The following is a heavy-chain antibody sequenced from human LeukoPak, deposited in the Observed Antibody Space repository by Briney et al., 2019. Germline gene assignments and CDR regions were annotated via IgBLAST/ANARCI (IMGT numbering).Heavy chain of an antibody. V-gene: IGHV4-34*01. CDR3: ARDPVYYYDSSGYLSPYYFDY. CDR2: INHSGST. Sequence: PSETLSLTCAVSGGSFSGYYWSWIRQPPGKGLEWIGEINHSGSTNYNPSLKSRVTISVDTSKNQFSLKLSSVTAADTAVYYCARDPVYYYDSSGYLSPYYFDYWGQGTLVTVSS. D-gene: IGHD3-22*01. J-gene: IGHJ4*02. CDR1: GGSFSGYY.